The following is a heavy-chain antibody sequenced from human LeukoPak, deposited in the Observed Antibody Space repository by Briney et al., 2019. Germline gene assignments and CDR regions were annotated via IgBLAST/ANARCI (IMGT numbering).Heavy chain of an antibody. CDR1: GYTFTSYG. V-gene: IGHV7-4-1*02. Sequence: ASVKVSCKASGYTFTSYGISWVRQAPGQGLEWMGWINTNTGNPTYAQGFTGRFVFSLDTSVSTAYLQISSLKAEDTAVYYCATEYYYDSSGQGTFDYWGQGTLVTVSS. J-gene: IGHJ4*02. D-gene: IGHD3-22*01. CDR2: INTNTGNP. CDR3: ATEYYYDSSGQGTFDY.